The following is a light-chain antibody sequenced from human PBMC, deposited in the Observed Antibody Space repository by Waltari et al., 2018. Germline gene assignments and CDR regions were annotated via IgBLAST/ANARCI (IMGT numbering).Light chain of an antibody. J-gene: IGKJ3*01. CDR2: GAS. CDR1: QSVSSN. Sequence: EIVMTQSPATLSVSPGERATLSCRPSQSVSSNLAWYQQKPGQAPRLLIYGASTRATGIPARFSGSGSGTEFTLTISSLQSEDFAVYYCQQYNNWPPGVTFGPGTKVDIK. V-gene: IGKV3-15*01. CDR3: QQYNNWPPGVT.